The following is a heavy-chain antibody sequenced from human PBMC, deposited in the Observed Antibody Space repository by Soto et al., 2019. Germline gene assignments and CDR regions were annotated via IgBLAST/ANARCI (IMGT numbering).Heavy chain of an antibody. Sequence: SETLSLTCAVYGGSFSGYYWSWIRQPPGKGLEWIGEINHSGSTNYNPSLKSRVTISVDTSKNQFSLKLSSVTAADTAVYYCARGLSLRFLGNYYMDVWGKGTTVTVSS. CDR3: ARGLSLRFLGNYYMDV. J-gene: IGHJ6*03. D-gene: IGHD3-3*01. CDR2: INHSGST. V-gene: IGHV4-34*01. CDR1: GGSFSGYY.